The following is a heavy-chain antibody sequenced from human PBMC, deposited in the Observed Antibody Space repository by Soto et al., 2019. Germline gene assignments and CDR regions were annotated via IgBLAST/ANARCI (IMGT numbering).Heavy chain of an antibody. J-gene: IGHJ6*02. CDR1: GGTFSSYA. CDR3: ARRSIGGGYSYGSDYYYYYGMDV. CDR2: IIPIFGTA. Sequence: SVKVSCKASGGTFSSYAISWVRQAPGQGLEWMGGIIPIFGTANYAQKFQGRVTITADESTSTAYMELSSLRSEDTAVYYCARRSIGGGYSYGSDYYYYYGMDVWGQGTTVTDSS. V-gene: IGHV1-69*13. D-gene: IGHD5-18*01.